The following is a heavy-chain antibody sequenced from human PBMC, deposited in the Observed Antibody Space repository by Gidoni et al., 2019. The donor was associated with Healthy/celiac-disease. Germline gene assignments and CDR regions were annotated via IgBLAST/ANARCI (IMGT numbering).Heavy chain of an antibody. CDR2: INHSGIT. Sequence: QVQLQQWGAGLLKPSETMSLTCAVYGGSFSGYYWSWIRQPPGMGLEWIGEINHSGITNYNPSLKSRVTISVDTSKNQFSLKLSSVTPADTAVYYCARSPYGTNAFDIWGQGTMVTVSS. D-gene: IGHD4-17*01. V-gene: IGHV4-34*01. CDR1: GGSFSGYY. J-gene: IGHJ3*02. CDR3: ARSPYGTNAFDI.